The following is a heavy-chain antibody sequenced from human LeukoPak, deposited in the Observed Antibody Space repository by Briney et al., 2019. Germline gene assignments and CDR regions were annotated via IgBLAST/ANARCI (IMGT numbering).Heavy chain of an antibody. CDR3: ARGHHGMEV. Sequence: PGGSLRLSCAASEFTFSDYYMSWVRQPPGKGLEWVSYISSSSSDTDYADSVKGRFTISRDNAKNTLFLQMNSLRAEDTAVYYCARGHHGMEVWGRGTTVTVSS. CDR1: EFTFSDYY. V-gene: IGHV3-11*05. CDR2: ISSSSSDT. J-gene: IGHJ6*02.